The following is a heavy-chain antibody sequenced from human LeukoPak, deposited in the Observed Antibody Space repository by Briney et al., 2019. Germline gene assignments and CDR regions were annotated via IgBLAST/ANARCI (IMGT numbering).Heavy chain of an antibody. CDR2: ISYDGSNK. CDR3: ARWGRDAFDI. J-gene: IGHJ3*02. CDR1: GFTFSSYA. D-gene: IGHD7-27*01. Sequence: GGSLRLSCAASGFTFSSYAMHWVRQAPGKGLEWVAVISYDGSNKYYADSVKGRFTISRDNSKNTLYLQMNSLRAEDTAVYYCARWGRDAFDIWGQGTMVTVSS. V-gene: IGHV3-30-3*01.